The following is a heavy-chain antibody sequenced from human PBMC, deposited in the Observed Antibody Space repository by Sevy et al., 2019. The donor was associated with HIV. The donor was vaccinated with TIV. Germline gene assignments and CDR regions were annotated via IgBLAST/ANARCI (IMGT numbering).Heavy chain of an antibody. CDR2: IYYSGST. D-gene: IGHD5-12*01. J-gene: IGHJ4*02. CDR3: AREGLQLGVDY. Sequence: SETLSLTCTVSGGSISSGDDYWSWIRQPPGKGLEWIGYIYYSGSTYYNPSLKSRVTISVDTSKNQFSLKLSSVTAADTAVYYCAREGLQLGVDYWGQGTLVTVSS. V-gene: IGHV4-30-4*01. CDR1: GGSISSGDDY.